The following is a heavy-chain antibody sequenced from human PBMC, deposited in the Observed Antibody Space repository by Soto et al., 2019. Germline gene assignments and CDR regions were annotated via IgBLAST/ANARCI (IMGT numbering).Heavy chain of an antibody. CDR3: AKEPVGPDWYFDL. CDR2: ISGSGIST. J-gene: IGHJ2*01. V-gene: IGHV3-23*01. Sequence: GGSLNLSCEPPGSPLTSNPMSWVSQPPGKGLEWVSGISGSGISTHYADSVKGRFTVSRDNSKNTLYLQMNSLRAEDTAVYNCAKEPVGPDWYFDLWGRGTLVTVS. CDR1: GSPLTSNP.